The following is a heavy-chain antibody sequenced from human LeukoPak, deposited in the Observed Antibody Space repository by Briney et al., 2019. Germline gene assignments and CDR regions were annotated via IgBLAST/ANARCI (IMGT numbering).Heavy chain of an antibody. CDR2: INNSGGST. CDR1: GFTFTTYG. CDR3: AKDAALDAFDI. V-gene: IGHV3-23*01. Sequence: GGSLRLSCAASGFTFTTYGISWVRQAPGRGLEWVATINNSGGSTYYADSVKGRFTISRDNSKNTLYLQMNSLRAEDTAVYYCAKDAALDAFDIWGQGTMVTVSS. J-gene: IGHJ3*02.